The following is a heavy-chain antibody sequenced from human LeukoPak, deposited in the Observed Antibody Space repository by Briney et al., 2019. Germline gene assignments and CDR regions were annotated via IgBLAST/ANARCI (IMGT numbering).Heavy chain of an antibody. J-gene: IGHJ6*03. CDR3: AKGVVHSYYYYYMDV. Sequence: GGSLRLSCAASGFTFSSYAMSWVRQAPGKGLEWVSAISGSGGSTYYADSVKGRFTISRDNSKNTLYLQVNSLRAEDTAVYYCAKGVVHSYYYYYMDVWGKGTTVTVSS. D-gene: IGHD2-8*01. CDR2: ISGSGGST. CDR1: GFTFSSYA. V-gene: IGHV3-23*01.